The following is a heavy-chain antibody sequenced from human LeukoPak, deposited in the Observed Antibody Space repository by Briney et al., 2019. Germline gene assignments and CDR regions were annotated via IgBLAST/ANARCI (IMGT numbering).Heavy chain of an antibody. J-gene: IGHJ4*02. D-gene: IGHD6-6*01. CDR2: IWYDGSEK. CDR1: GFTFSQFG. Sequence: GGPLRLSCAASGFTFSQFGMHWVRQAPGKGLEWVAIIWYDGSEKFYGDSAKGRFTISRDNSKNTPYLQMNSLRAEDTAVYYCARDRGTTSSAGYYFDYWGQGTLVTVSS. CDR3: ARDRGTTSSAGYYFDY. V-gene: IGHV3-33*01.